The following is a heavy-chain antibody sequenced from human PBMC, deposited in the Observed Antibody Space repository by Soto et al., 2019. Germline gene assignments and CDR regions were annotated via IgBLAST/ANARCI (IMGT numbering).Heavy chain of an antibody. D-gene: IGHD3-10*01. CDR2: IKQDGGEK. CDR3: ARETSAVWPYYLDY. J-gene: IGHJ4*02. V-gene: IGHV3-7*01. Sequence: EVQLVESGGGLVQPGGSLRLSCAASGFTFSTYCMSWVRQAPGKGLKWVANIKQDGGEKYYLDSVKGRFTISRDNAKNSLYLQMNSLRAEDTAVYYCARETSAVWPYYLDYWGQGTLVTVSS. CDR1: GFTFSTYC.